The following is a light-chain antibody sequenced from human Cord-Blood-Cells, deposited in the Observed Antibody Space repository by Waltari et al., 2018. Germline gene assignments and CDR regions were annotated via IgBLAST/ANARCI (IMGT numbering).Light chain of an antibody. CDR2: EDS. V-gene: IGLV3-10*01. J-gene: IGLJ2*01. CDR3: YSTDSSGNHRV. CDR1: ALPKKY. Sequence: SYELTQPPSVSVSPGQTARTTCSGDALPKKYAYWYQQKSGQAPVLVIYEDSKRPSEIPERFSGSSSGTMATLTISGAKVEDEADYYCYSTDSSGNHRVFGGGTKLTVL.